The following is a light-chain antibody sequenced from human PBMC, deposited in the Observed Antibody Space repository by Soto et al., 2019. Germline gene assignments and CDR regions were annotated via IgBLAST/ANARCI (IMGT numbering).Light chain of an antibody. J-gene: IGLJ2*01. CDR3: SSYAGSNNWV. V-gene: IGLV2-8*01. Sequence: QSALTQPPSASGSPGQSVTISFTGTSSDVGGYNYVSWYQQHPGKAPKLMIYEVSKRPSGAPDRFSGSKSGNTASLTVSGLQAEDEADYYCSSYAGSNNWVFGGGTKVTVL. CDR1: SSDVGGYNY. CDR2: EVS.